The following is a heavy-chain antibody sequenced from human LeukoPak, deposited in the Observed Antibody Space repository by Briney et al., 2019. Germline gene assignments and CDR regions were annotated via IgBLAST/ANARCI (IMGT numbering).Heavy chain of an antibody. CDR3: ARGDITIFGVAPKGGFDY. Sequence: SETLSLTCTVSGGSISSYYWSWIRQPPGKGLEWIGYIYYSGSTNYNPSLKSRVTISVDTSKNQFSLKLTSVTAADTAVYYCARGDITIFGVAPKGGFDYWGQGTLVTVSS. V-gene: IGHV4-59*01. CDR1: GGSISSYY. J-gene: IGHJ4*02. D-gene: IGHD3-3*01. CDR2: IYYSGST.